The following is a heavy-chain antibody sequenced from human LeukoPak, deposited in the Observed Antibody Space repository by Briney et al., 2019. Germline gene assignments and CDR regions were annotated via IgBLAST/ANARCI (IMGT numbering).Heavy chain of an antibody. J-gene: IGHJ6*02. CDR1: GYTLTELS. V-gene: IGHV1-24*01. D-gene: IGHD3-3*01. CDR3: ATGLRFLVTYYYYGMDV. CDR2: FDPEDGET. Sequence: ASVKVSCKVPGYTLTELSMHWVRQAPGKGLEWMGGFDPEDGETIYAQKFQGRVTMTEDTSTDTAYMELSSLRSEDTAVYYCATGLRFLVTYYYYGMDVWGQGTTVTVSS.